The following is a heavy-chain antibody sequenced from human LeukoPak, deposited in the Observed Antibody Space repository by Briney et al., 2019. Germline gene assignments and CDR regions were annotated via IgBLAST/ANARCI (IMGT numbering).Heavy chain of an antibody. D-gene: IGHD1-26*01. CDR2: IHYSGDT. Sequence: SETLSLTCTVSGGSISSYYWSWIRQPPGKGLEWIGYIHYSGDTHYDPSLKSRVTISVDTSKNQFSLKLSSVTAADTAVYYCARRTFSGSFRFDYWGQGTLVTVSS. V-gene: IGHV4-59*08. J-gene: IGHJ4*02. CDR1: GGSISSYY. CDR3: ARRTFSGSFRFDY.